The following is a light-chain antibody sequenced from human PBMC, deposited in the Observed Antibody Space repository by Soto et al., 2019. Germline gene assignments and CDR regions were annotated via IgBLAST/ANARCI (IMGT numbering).Light chain of an antibody. CDR3: MQALQTPIT. CDR1: HILLHSNGYNY. J-gene: IGKJ5*01. CDR2: LGS. V-gene: IGKV2-28*01. Sequence: DIVMTQSPISLPVTPGEPASISCISIHILLHSNGYNYLDWYLQKPGQSPQLLIYLGSNRASGVPDRFSGSGSGTDFTLKISRVEAEDVGVYYCMQALQTPITFGQGTRLEIK.